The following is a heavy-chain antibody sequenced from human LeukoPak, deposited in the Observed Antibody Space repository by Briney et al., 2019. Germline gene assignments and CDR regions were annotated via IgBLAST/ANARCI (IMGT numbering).Heavy chain of an antibody. J-gene: IGHJ4*02. CDR3: ATVTYDILTGFRPLDY. D-gene: IGHD3-9*01. CDR1: GYTLTELS. CDR2: FDPEDGET. Sequence: ASVKVSCKVSGYTLTELSMHWVRQAPGKGLEWMGGFDPEDGETIYAQKFQGRVTMTEDTSTDTAYMELSSLRSEDTAVYYCATVTYDILTGFRPLDYWGQGTLVTVSS. V-gene: IGHV1-24*01.